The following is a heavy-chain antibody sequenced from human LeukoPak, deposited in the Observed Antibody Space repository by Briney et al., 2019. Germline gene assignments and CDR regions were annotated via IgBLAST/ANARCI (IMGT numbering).Heavy chain of an antibody. D-gene: IGHD3-22*01. Sequence: GGSLRLSCAASGFTFNSYYMNWVRQAPGKGLEWVSSISTSSSYIYYADSVKGRFIISRDNARNSLFLQMNSLRAEDTAVYYCARVRYVYDSPFDSWGQGTLVTVSS. CDR1: GFTFNSYY. CDR2: ISTSSSYI. V-gene: IGHV3-21*01. CDR3: ARVRYVYDSPFDS. J-gene: IGHJ4*02.